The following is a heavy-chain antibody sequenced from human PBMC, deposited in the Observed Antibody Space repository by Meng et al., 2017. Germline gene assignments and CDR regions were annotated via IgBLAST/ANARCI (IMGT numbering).Heavy chain of an antibody. CDR3: VRQTYCSGGSRFSTYFDP. CDR1: GGSISSANYY. V-gene: IGHV4-30-4*01. J-gene: IGHJ5*02. Sequence: QVQLQESAPGLVKPSQTLSLTCTVSGGSISSANYYWSWIRQPPGKGLEWIGYIYYSGSTYYNPSLKSRVTISLDTSKNQFSLKLTSVTAADTAVYYCVRQTYCSGGSRFSTYFDPWGQGTLVTVSS. CDR2: IYYSGST. D-gene: IGHD2-15*01.